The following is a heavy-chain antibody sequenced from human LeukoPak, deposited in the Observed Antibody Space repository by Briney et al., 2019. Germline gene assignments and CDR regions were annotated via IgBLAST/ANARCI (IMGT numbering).Heavy chain of an antibody. CDR2: IYYRGVT. Sequence: SETLSLTCTVSGGSISSSSYYWGWIRQPPGKGLEWIGSIYYRGVTYYYPSLKSRVTISVDTSKNQFSLKLNSVTASDTAVYYCARDGGYYDSSGPYNWFDPWGQGTLVTVSS. D-gene: IGHD3-22*01. J-gene: IGHJ5*02. CDR3: ARDGGYYDSSGPYNWFDP. V-gene: IGHV4-39*02. CDR1: GGSISSSSYY.